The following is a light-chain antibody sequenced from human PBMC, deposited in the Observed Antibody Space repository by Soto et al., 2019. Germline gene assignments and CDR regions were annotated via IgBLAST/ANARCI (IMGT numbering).Light chain of an antibody. Sequence: QSVLTQSPSASASLGASVKFTCTLSGGHSTYAIAWHQQQPEKGPRYLMKLNSDGSHSKGDGIPDRFSGSSSGAERYLTISSLQSEDEADYYCQTWGTGIVVFGGGTKLTVL. J-gene: IGLJ2*01. CDR1: GGHSTYA. CDR3: QTWGTGIVV. CDR2: LNSDGSH. V-gene: IGLV4-69*01.